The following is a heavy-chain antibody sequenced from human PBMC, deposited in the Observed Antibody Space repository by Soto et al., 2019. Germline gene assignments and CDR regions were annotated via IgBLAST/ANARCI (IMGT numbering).Heavy chain of an antibody. CDR3: VKWKVGDYSGVGV. V-gene: IGHV3-15*01. CDR1: GITLRTAW. CDR2: IKSGTDGGTI. D-gene: IGHD1-1*01. Sequence: GGSLRLSCEASGITLRTAWMTWVRQAPGKGLEWVGRIKSGTDGGTIDYAAPVKGRFTISRDDSKNTLYLQMNNLKIEDSALYYCVKWKVGDYSGVGVWGQGTTVTVS. J-gene: IGHJ6*02.